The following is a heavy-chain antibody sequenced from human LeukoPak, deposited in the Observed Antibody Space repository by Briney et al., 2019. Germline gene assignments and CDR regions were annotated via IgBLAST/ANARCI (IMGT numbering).Heavy chain of an antibody. CDR2: IYSGGST. D-gene: IGHD3-10*01. J-gene: IGHJ6*02. Sequence: GGSLRLSCAASGFTVSSNYMSWVRQASGEGLEWVSVIYSGGSTYYADSVKGRFTISRHNSKNTLYLQMNSLRAEDTAVYYCARSGGAGELFHADYYYYYYGMDVWGQGTTVTVSS. CDR3: ARSGGAGELFHADYYYYYYGMDV. CDR1: GFTVSSNY. V-gene: IGHV3-53*04.